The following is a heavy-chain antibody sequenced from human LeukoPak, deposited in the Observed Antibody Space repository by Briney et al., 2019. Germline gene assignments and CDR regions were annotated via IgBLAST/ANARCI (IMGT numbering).Heavy chain of an antibody. D-gene: IGHD2/OR15-2a*01. CDR2: INQDGSEI. J-gene: IGHJ6*02. CDR1: GFSFSTFW. V-gene: IGHV3-7*01. Sequence: PGGSLRLSCAASGFSFSTFWMSWVRQAPGKGLEWVANINQDGSEIYYVDSVKGRFTISRDNAKNTVYLQMNSLRAEDRAVYYCVREGLYPALMDVWGQGTTVTVSS. CDR3: VREGLYPALMDV.